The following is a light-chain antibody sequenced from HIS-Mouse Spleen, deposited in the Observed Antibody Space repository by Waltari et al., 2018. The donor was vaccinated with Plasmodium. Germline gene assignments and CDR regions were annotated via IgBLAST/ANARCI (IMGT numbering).Light chain of an antibody. CDR2: GAS. J-gene: IGKJ3*01. V-gene: IGKV3-15*01. CDR1: QWVSRH. Sequence: EIVMTQSPAPLSVSPGELATLSCSASQWVSRHLAWYQQHPGQAPRLLIYGASTRATGIPARFSGSGSGTEFTLTISSLQSEDFAVYYCQQYNNWSFTFGPGTKVDIK. CDR3: QQYNNWSFT.